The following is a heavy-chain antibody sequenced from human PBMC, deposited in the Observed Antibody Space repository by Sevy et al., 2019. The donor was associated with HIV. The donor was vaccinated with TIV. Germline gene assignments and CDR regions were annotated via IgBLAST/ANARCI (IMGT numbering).Heavy chain of an antibody. CDR3: ARCVDTAMVYYFDY. CDR2: IYYSGST. Sequence: SETLSLTCTVSGGSISSGGYYWSWIRQHPGKGLEWIGYIYYSGSTYYNPSLKSRVTISVDTSKNQFSLKLSSGTAADTAVYYCARCVDTAMVYYFDYWGQGTLVTVSS. D-gene: IGHD5-18*01. J-gene: IGHJ4*02. CDR1: GGSISSGGYY. V-gene: IGHV4-31*03.